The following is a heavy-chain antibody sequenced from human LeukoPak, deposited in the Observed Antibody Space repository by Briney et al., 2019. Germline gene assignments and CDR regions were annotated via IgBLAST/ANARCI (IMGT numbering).Heavy chain of an antibody. D-gene: IGHD4-23*01. V-gene: IGHV3-30*03. CDR2: ISYDGSNK. J-gene: IGHJ3*02. CDR1: GFTFSSYG. Sequence: GGSLRLSCAASGFTFSSYGMHWVRQAPGKGLEWVAVISYDGSNKYYADSVKGRFTISRDNSKNTLYLQMNSLRAEDTAVYYCARDPIYGYGGKGDAFDIWGQGTMVTVSS. CDR3: ARDPIYGYGGKGDAFDI.